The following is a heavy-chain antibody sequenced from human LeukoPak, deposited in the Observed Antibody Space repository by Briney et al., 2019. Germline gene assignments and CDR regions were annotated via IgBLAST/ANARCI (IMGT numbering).Heavy chain of an antibody. J-gene: IGHJ4*02. CDR3: ARDQSRSGSYELTDY. V-gene: IGHV3-30*03. D-gene: IGHD1-26*01. CDR1: GFTFSSYG. CDR2: ISYDGSNK. Sequence: PGRSLRLSCAASGFTFSSYGMHWVRQAPGKGLEWVAVISYDGSNKYYADSVKGRFTISRDNSKNTLYLQMNSLRAEDTAVYYCARDQSRSGSYELTDYWGQGTLVTVSS.